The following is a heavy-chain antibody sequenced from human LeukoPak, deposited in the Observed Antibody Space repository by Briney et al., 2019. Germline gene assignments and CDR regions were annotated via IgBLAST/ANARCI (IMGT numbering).Heavy chain of an antibody. D-gene: IGHD5-12*01. V-gene: IGHV3-23*01. CDR1: GFSFSSDG. CDR2: ILGGAGST. CDR3: ARGPSGYHNT. Sequence: GGTLRLSCSASGFSFSSDGMSWVRQAPGKGLEWVSGILGGAGSTYYADSVKGRLTISRDNSKNTLYLQMNILRAEDTGFYYCARGPSGYHNTGGQGTLVTVSS. J-gene: IGHJ4*02.